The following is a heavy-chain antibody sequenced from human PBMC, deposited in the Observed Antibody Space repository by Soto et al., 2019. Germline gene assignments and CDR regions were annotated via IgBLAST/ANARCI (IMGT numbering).Heavy chain of an antibody. J-gene: IGHJ4*02. CDR3: VCMFYFVSRGYKGILY. V-gene: IGHV4-4*02. CDR1: GGLLSTGRW. D-gene: IGHD3-22*01. CDR2: IYHSGST. Sequence: ASETRCLMCSLSGGLLSTGRWCAWGRQPPGKGLEWIGEIYHSGSTNHNPSLKSRVTISLDKSKNQFSLNVSSVTVADTAVYYCVCMFYFVSRGYKGILYRDPGPLLTVS.